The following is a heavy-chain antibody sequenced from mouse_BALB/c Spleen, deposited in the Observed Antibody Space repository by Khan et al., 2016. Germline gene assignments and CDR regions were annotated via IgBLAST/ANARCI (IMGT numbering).Heavy chain of an antibody. J-gene: IGHJ2*01. CDR2: INPRTVFT. Sequence: VQLQESGAELARPGASVKMSCKASGYTFTSYSMHWVKQRPGQGLEWIGYINPRTVFTNYIQKFKDRATLTADKSSSTAYMQLSSLTSEYSAGYYCARLELGHCGQGTTLTVSS. V-gene: IGHV1-4*01. CDR3: ARLELGH. CDR1: GYTFTSYS. D-gene: IGHD3-1*01.